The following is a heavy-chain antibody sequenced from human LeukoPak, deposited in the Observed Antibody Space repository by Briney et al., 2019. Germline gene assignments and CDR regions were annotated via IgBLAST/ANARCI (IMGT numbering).Heavy chain of an antibody. V-gene: IGHV3-30*18. J-gene: IGHJ2*01. CDR3: AKDLGSRPRHWYFDL. CDR2: ISFDGSNK. CDR1: GFTFSNSG. Sequence: GGSLRLSCAASGFTFSNSGMHWVRQAPGKGLEWVAVISFDGSNKNFADSVKGRFTVSRDNSKNTLYLQMNSLRAEDSAVYYCAKDLGSRPRHWYFDLWGRGTLVTVSS. D-gene: IGHD3-10*01.